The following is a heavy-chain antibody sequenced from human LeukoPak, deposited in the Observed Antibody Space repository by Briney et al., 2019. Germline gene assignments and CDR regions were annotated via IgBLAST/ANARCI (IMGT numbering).Heavy chain of an antibody. CDR2: IYSDGSST. CDR3: ARALDGSGSRSFDY. D-gene: IGHD3-10*01. J-gene: IGHJ4*02. CDR1: GFTFSSHW. Sequence: GGSLRLSCAASGFTFSSHWTHWVRQAPGKGLVWVSRIYSDGSSTNYADSVKGRFTISRDNSKNTLYLQMNSLRAEDTAVYCCARALDGSGSRSFDYWGQGTLVTVSS. V-gene: IGHV3-74*01.